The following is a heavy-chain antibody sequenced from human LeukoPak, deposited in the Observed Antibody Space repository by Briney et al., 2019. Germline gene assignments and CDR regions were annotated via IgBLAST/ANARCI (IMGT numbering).Heavy chain of an antibody. V-gene: IGHV4-34*01. CDR3: ARVISSAWRQNDL. D-gene: IGHD3-22*01. J-gene: IGHJ5*02. CDR1: GGSFSGYY. CDR2: INHSGST. Sequence: SETLSLTCAVYGGSFSGYYWSWIRQPPGKGLEWIGEINHSGSTNYNPSLKSRVTISVDTSKNQFSLKLSSVTAADTAVYYCARVISSAWRQNDLWGQGTLVTVSS.